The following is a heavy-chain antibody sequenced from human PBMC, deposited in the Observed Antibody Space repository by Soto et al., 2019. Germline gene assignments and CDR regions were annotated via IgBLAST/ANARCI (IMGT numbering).Heavy chain of an antibody. Sequence: PGGSLRLSCAASGFTFSSYWMHRVRQAPGKGLVWVSRINSDGSSTSYADSVKGRFTVSRDNAKNTLYLQMNSLRAEDTAVYYCARALRSARYYYYGMDVWGQGTTVTVSS. CDR2: INSDGSST. J-gene: IGHJ6*02. V-gene: IGHV3-74*01. CDR1: GFTFSSYW. CDR3: ARALRSARYYYYGMDV.